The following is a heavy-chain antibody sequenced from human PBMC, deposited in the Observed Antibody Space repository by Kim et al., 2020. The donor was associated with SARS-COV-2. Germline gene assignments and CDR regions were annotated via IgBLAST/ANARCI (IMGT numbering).Heavy chain of an antibody. CDR2: IWYDGSNK. J-gene: IGHJ4*02. Sequence: GGSLRLSCAASGFTFSSYGMHWVRQAPGKGLEWVAVIWYDGSNKYYADSVKGRFTISRDNSKNTLYLQMNSLRAEDTAVYYCAKDGLGAEYYFDYWGQGTLVTVSS. V-gene: IGHV3-33*06. CDR1: GFTFSSYG. CDR3: AKDGLGAEYYFDY. D-gene: IGHD3-10*01.